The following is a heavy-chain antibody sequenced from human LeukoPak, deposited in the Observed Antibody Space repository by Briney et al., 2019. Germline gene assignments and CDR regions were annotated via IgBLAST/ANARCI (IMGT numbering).Heavy chain of an antibody. D-gene: IGHD1-26*01. Sequence: GASVKVSCKASGYTFTNYAIHWVRQAPGQRLEWMGWINAGNGNTKYSQKFQGRVTITIDTSASTAYMELSSVRSADTAVFYCARDSIVGASSDYWGQGTLVTVSS. CDR3: ARDSIVGASSDY. J-gene: IGHJ4*02. CDR1: GYTFTNYA. CDR2: INAGNGNT. V-gene: IGHV1-3*01.